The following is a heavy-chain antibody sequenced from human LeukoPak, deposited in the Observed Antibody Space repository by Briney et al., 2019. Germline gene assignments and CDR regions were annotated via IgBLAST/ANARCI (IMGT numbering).Heavy chain of an antibody. D-gene: IGHD1-26*01. CDR2: IKSKTAGGTI. Sequence: GGSLRLSCAASGFTFSNAWMTWVRQAPGKGLEWVGRIKSKTAGGTIDYAAPVKGRFTISRDDSKNTLYLQMNSLKTEDTAVYYCTTGESMVGSTIHIRWADWGQGTLVTVS. CDR1: GFTFSNAW. V-gene: IGHV3-15*01. CDR3: TTGESMVGSTIHIRWAD. J-gene: IGHJ4*02.